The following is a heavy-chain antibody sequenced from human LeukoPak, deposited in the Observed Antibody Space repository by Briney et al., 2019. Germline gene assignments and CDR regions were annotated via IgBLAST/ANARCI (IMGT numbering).Heavy chain of an antibody. J-gene: IGHJ3*02. CDR1: GFTFSHYG. CDR3: AKDPGHI. Sequence: GGSLRLSCAASGFTFSHYGMHWVRQAPGKGLEWVAFIRYDGSDKYYVDSVKGRFTISRDKSKNTLYLQMSSLRVEDTAVYYCAKDPGHIWGQGTKVTVSS. CDR2: IRYDGSDK. V-gene: IGHV3-30*02.